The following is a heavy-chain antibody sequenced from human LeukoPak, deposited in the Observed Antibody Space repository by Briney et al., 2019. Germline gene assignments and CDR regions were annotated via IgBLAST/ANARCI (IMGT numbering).Heavy chain of an antibody. J-gene: IGHJ3*02. CDR1: GFTVSSHY. Sequence: GGSLRLSCAASGFTVSSHYMSWVRQAPGKGLEWVSYISSSSSTIYYADSVKGRFTISRDNAKNSLYLQMNSLRDEDTAVYYCARESVYYDYVWGSYRHTPDAFDIWGQGTMVTVSS. CDR3: ARESVYYDYVWGSYRHTPDAFDI. D-gene: IGHD3-16*02. V-gene: IGHV3-48*02. CDR2: ISSSSSTI.